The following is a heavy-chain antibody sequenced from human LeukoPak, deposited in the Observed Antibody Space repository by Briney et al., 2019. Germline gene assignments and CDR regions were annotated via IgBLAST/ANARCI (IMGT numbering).Heavy chain of an antibody. J-gene: IGHJ4*02. CDR3: ARAHTDYHILTGYYEFDY. CDR1: GYTFTSYD. D-gene: IGHD3-9*01. Sequence: SVKVSCKASGYTFTSYDINWVRQATGQGLEWMGWMNPNSGNTGYAQKFQGRVTMTRNTSISTAYMELSSLRSEDTAVYYCARAHTDYHILTGYYEFDYWGQGTLVTVSS. CDR2: MNPNSGNT. V-gene: IGHV1-8*01.